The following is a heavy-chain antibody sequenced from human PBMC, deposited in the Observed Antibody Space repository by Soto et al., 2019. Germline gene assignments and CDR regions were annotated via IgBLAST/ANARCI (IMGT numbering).Heavy chain of an antibody. CDR1: GYNFASNH. CDR3: VRDRFGSWTFDY. J-gene: IGHJ4*02. CDR2: IHPTDGST. Sequence: QVQLVQSGAEVKEPGASVKVSCKASGYNFASNHMHWVRQIPGQGLEWMGIIHPTDGSTSYAQRFRGRITLTRDAPTNTDYMEPRGLTSEDTAVYYCVRDRFGSWTFDYWGQGTLLTVSS. D-gene: IGHD6-13*01. V-gene: IGHV1-46*01.